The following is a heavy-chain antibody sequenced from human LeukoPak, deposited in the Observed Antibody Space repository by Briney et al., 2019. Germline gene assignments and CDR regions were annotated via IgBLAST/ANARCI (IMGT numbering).Heavy chain of an antibody. V-gene: IGHV3-23*01. Sequence: GGSLRLSCAASGFTFSSYAMSWVRQAPGKGLEWVSAISGSGGSTYYADSVKGRFTISRDNSKNTLYLQMNSLRAEDTAVYYCAKVNRGGHYYYYMDVWGKGTTVTVSS. CDR2: ISGSGGST. CDR1: GFTFSSYA. D-gene: IGHD2-15*01. CDR3: AKVNRGGHYYYYMDV. J-gene: IGHJ6*03.